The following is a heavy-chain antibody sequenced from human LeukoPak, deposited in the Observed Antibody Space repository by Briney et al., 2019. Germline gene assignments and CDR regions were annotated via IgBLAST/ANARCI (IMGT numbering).Heavy chain of an antibody. V-gene: IGHV1-18*01. Sequence: ASVKVSCKASGYTFTTFSISWVRQAPGQGLEWMGWISAYNGNTNYAQKLQGRVTMTTDTSTSTAYMELRSLRSDDTAVYYCARDNFSGRFLEWLTNTFDYWGQGTLVTVSS. J-gene: IGHJ4*02. CDR3: ARDNFSGRFLEWLTNTFDY. D-gene: IGHD3-3*01. CDR2: ISAYNGNT. CDR1: GYTFTTFS.